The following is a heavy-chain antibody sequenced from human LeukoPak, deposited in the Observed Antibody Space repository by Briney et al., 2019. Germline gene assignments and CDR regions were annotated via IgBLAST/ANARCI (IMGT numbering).Heavy chain of an antibody. CDR3: ARERRVVVVPAAIRSFWFDP. J-gene: IGHJ5*02. Sequence: RASVTVSFKASGYTFTGYYMHWVRQAPGQGLEWMGWINPNSGGTNYAQKFQGRVTMTRDTSISTAYMELSRLRSDDTAVYYCARERRVVVVPAAIRSFWFDPWGQGTLVTVSS. CDR2: INPNSGGT. V-gene: IGHV1-2*02. CDR1: GYTFTGYY. D-gene: IGHD2-2*01.